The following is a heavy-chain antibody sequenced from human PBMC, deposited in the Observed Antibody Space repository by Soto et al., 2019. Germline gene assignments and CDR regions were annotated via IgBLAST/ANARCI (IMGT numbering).Heavy chain of an antibody. D-gene: IGHD1-26*01. Sequence: QVQLQESRQGLVKPSETLSLTCTVSGGSSSSYYWSWIRQPPGKGLAWIGYIYYSGATNYNPTIKSRVTISVDSSKIHFSLKLSSVTAADAAVYYCARRYGGNLDYWGQGTLVTVSS. CDR1: GGSSSSYY. J-gene: IGHJ4*02. CDR3: ARRYGGNLDY. CDR2: IYYSGAT. V-gene: IGHV4-59*08.